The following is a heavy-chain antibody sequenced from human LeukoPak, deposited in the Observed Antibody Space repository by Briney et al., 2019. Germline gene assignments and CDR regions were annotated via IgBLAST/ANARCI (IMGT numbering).Heavy chain of an antibody. CDR2: IYSGGST. V-gene: IGHV3-53*01. J-gene: IGHJ4*02. D-gene: IGHD2-15*01. CDR1: GFIFSSNY. Sequence: GGSLKLSCAASGFIFSSNYMNWVRQAPGEGLEGVSVIYSGGSTYYGDSVKGRFTISRDNSKNTLYLQMNSLRAEDTAVYYCASSRYCSGGSCYFDYWGQGTLVTVSS. CDR3: ASSRYCSGGSCYFDY.